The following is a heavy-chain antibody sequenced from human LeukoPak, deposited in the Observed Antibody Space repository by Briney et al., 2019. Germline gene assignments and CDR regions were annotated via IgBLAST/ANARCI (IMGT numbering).Heavy chain of an antibody. V-gene: IGHV3-23*01. J-gene: IGHJ4*02. D-gene: IGHD5-18*01. Sequence: GGSLRLSCAASGFTFSSYAMSWVRQAPGKGLEWVSAVSSSGGSTNYADYVKGQFTISRDNSKNTVYLHMNNPRAEDTAVYYCAKEGRKTGNTYGYEYDCWGQGTLVTVSS. CDR1: GFTFSSYA. CDR2: VSSSGGST. CDR3: AKEGRKTGNTYGYEYDC.